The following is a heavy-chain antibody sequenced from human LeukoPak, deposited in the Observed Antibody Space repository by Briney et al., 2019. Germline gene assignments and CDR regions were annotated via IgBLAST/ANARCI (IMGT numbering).Heavy chain of an antibody. Sequence: PGRSLRLSCAASGSTFSSYGMHWVRQAPGKGLEWVAVICYNGSNKYYADSVKGRFTISRDNSKNTLYLKMNSLRAEDTAVYYCARDSTVAGTGFYWGQGTLVTVSS. CDR2: ICYNGSNK. D-gene: IGHD6-19*01. V-gene: IGHV3-33*01. CDR1: GSTFSSYG. J-gene: IGHJ4*02. CDR3: ARDSTVAGTGFY.